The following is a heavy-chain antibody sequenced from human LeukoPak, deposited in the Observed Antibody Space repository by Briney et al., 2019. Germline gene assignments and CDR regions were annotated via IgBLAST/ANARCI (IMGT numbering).Heavy chain of an antibody. V-gene: IGHV3-33*01. CDR1: GFTFSSYG. CDR3: ARGMATITADY. CDR2: IWYDGSNK. Sequence: PGRSLRLSCAASGFTFSSYGMHWVRQAPGKGLEWVAVIWYDGSNKYYADSVKGRFTISRDNSKNTLYLQMNSLRAEDTAVYYCARGMATITADYWGQGTLVTVSS. D-gene: IGHD5-24*01. J-gene: IGHJ4*02.